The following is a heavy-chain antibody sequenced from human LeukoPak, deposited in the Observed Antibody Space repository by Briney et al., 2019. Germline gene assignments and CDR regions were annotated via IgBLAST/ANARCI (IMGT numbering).Heavy chain of an antibody. V-gene: IGHV3-23*01. Sequence: GGSLRLSCAASGFTFSSYAMSWVRQAPGKGLEWVSGISAGGGSTYYADSVKGRFTISRDNAKSSLYLQMNNQRAEDTAVYFCARDKGTVTPRGYYYYMDVWGRGTPVTVSS. D-gene: IGHD4-11*01. CDR2: ISAGGGST. J-gene: IGHJ6*03. CDR3: ARDKGTVTPRGYYYYMDV. CDR1: GFTFSSYA.